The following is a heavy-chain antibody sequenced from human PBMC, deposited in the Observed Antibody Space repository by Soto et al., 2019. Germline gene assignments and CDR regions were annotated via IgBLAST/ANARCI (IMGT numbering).Heavy chain of an antibody. Sequence: SETLSLTCAVSGGSISSGGYSWSWIRQPPGKGLEWIGYIYHSGSTYYNPSLKSRVTISVDTSKSQFSLKVTSVTATDTAVYYCARQGFGPLHGLVDVWGQGTTVTVSS. D-gene: IGHD3-10*01. CDR3: ARQGFGPLHGLVDV. J-gene: IGHJ6*02. V-gene: IGHV4-30-2*01. CDR2: IYHSGST. CDR1: GGSISSGGYS.